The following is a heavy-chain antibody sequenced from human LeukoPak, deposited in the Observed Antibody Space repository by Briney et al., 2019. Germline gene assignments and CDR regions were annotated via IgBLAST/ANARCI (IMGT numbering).Heavy chain of an antibody. CDR2: ISYDGSNK. Sequence: GGSLRLSCAASGFTFSSYAMHWVRQAPGKGLEWVAVISYDGSNKCYADSVKGRFTISRDNSKNTLYLQMDSLRAEDTAVYYCARTVAGYFDYWGQGTLVTVSS. D-gene: IGHD6-19*01. V-gene: IGHV3-30-3*01. CDR3: ARTVAGYFDY. CDR1: GFTFSSYA. J-gene: IGHJ4*02.